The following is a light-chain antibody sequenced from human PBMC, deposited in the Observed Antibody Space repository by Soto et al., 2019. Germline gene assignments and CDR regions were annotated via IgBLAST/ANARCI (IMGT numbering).Light chain of an antibody. CDR3: QQLSSESPLT. CDR2: ATS. CDR1: QGISSY. V-gene: IGKV1D-8*03. Sequence: VICMTQSPSLLSASTGDRVTISCRMSQGISSYLAWYQQKPGKAPKLLIYATSTLQSGVPSRFSGSGSGTDFTLTISSLQPEDFATYFCQQLSSESPLTFGGGTKVDIK. J-gene: IGKJ4*01.